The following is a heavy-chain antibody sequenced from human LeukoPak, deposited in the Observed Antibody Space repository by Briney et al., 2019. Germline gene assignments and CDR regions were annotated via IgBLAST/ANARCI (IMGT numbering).Heavy chain of an antibody. V-gene: IGHV3-15*01. Sequence: GGSLRLSCAASGFTFSNAWMSWVRQAPGKGLEWVGRIKSKTDGGTTDYAAPVKGRFTISRDDSKNTLYLQMNSLKTEDTAVYYCTTDDYGDYPFDYWGQETPVTVSS. J-gene: IGHJ4*02. CDR2: IKSKTDGGTT. D-gene: IGHD4-17*01. CDR1: GFTFSNAW. CDR3: TTDDYGDYPFDY.